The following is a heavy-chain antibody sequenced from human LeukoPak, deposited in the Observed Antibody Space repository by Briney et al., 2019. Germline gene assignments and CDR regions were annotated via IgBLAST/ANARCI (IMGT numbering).Heavy chain of an antibody. CDR3: ARDQNFHDSGGYYGIDC. Sequence: GASVKVSCIASGYTFTGYYIHWVRQAPGQGLEWIGWINPNNVGTNYAQKFQDRVTMTRDTSISTAYMELSRLTSDDTAVYYCARDQNFHDSGGYYGIDCWGQGTLVTVSS. J-gene: IGHJ4*02. CDR2: INPNNVGT. V-gene: IGHV1-2*02. D-gene: IGHD3-22*01. CDR1: GYTFTGYY.